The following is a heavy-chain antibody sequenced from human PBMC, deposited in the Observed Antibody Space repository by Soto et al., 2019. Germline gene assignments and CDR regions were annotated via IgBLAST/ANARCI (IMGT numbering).Heavy chain of an antibody. CDR2: IWYDGSNT. CDR3: ARDIGDHTSRWTDAFDI. J-gene: IGHJ3*02. Sequence: VGSLRLSCAASGFTFSNYGMHWVRQAPGKGLEWVAVIWYDGSNTYFADSVEGRFTISKDNSKNTLFLQMNSLRAEDTAVYYCARDIGDHTSRWTDAFDIWGQGTMVTVSS. D-gene: IGHD6-13*01. CDR1: GFTFSNYG. V-gene: IGHV3-33*01.